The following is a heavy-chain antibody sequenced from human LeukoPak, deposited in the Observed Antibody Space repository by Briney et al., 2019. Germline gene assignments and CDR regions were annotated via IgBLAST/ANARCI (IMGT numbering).Heavy chain of an antibody. J-gene: IGHJ4*02. CDR3: ARLKAVAGMNLPPDY. CDR1: GFTFSSYE. Sequence: GSLRLSCAASGFTFSSYEMNWVRQAPGKGLEWVSYISSSGSTIYYADSVKGRFTISRDNSKNTLYLQMNNLRAEDTAVYYCARLKAVAGMNLPPDYWGQGTLVTVSS. D-gene: IGHD6-19*01. CDR2: ISSSGSTI. V-gene: IGHV3-48*03.